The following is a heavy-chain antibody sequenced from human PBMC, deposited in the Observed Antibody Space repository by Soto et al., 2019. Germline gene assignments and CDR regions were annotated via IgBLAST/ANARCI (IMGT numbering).Heavy chain of an antibody. V-gene: IGHV1-18*01. CDR2: ISAYNGTT. Sequence: ASVKVSCKASGGTFSSYAISWVRQAPGQGLEWMGWISAYNGTTNYAQKLQGRVTMTTDTSTSTAYMELRSLRSDDTAVYYCARDLAGTVDYWGQGTLVTVSS. J-gene: IGHJ4*02. CDR1: GGTFSSYA. D-gene: IGHD6-19*01. CDR3: ARDLAGTVDY.